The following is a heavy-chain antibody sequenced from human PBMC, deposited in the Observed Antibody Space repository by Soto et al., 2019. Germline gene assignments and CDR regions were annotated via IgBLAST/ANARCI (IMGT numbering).Heavy chain of an antibody. J-gene: IGHJ5*02. Sequence: GASVKVSCKASGCTFISYAISWVRQAPGQGLEWMGGIIPVFGTANYAQKFQGRVTITADESTTIVYMELSGLRSEDTAVYYCARDSRAPLSYSGSGSMNVWFDPWGQGTLVTVSS. V-gene: IGHV1-69*13. CDR2: IIPVFGTA. D-gene: IGHD3-10*01. CDR3: ARDSRAPLSYSGSGSMNVWFDP. CDR1: GCTFISYA.